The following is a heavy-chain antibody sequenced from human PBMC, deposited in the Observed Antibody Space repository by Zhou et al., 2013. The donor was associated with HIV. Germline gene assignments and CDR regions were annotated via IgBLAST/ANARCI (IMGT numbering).Heavy chain of an antibody. D-gene: IGHD1-26*01. J-gene: IGHJ4*02. CDR3: ATDREASGSQGFDY. CDR2: VIPSLGIA. V-gene: IGHV1-69*14. Sequence: VQLVQSGTEVRKPGASVKISCKATGGTFENYPISWVRQAPGQGLDWVGGVIPSLGIAHYSQRFQGRVTMTEDTSTDTAYMELSSLRSEDTAVYYCATDREASGSQGFDYWGQGTPGHRLL. CDR1: GGTFENYP.